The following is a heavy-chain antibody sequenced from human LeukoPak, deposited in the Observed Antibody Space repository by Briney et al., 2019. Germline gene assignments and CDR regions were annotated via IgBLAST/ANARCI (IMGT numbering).Heavy chain of an antibody. CDR3: ARAGAFRYFDL. Sequence: KPSETLSLTCTVSGGSISSYYWSWIRQPPGKGLEWIGYIYYSGITNYNPSLKSRVTISIDTSKNQFSLKLSSVIAADTAVYFCARAGAFRYFDLWGRGTLVSVSS. J-gene: IGHJ2*01. CDR1: GGSISSYY. D-gene: IGHD4/OR15-4a*01. V-gene: IGHV4-59*01. CDR2: IYYSGIT.